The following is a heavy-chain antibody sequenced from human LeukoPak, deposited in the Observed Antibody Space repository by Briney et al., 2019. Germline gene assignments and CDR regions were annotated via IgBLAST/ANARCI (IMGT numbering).Heavy chain of an antibody. J-gene: IGHJ3*02. D-gene: IGHD5-12*01. Sequence: SETLSLTCTVSGGSISSYYWGWIRQPPGKGLEWIGSIYYSGSTYYNPSLKSRVTISVDTSKNQFSLKLSSVTAADTAVYYCARRPLRGYSGYDDAFDIWGQGTMVTVSS. CDR1: GGSISSYY. V-gene: IGHV4-39*01. CDR2: IYYSGST. CDR3: ARRPLRGYSGYDDAFDI.